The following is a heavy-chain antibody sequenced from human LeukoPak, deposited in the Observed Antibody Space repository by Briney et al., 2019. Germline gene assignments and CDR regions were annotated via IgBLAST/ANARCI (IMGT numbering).Heavy chain of an antibody. D-gene: IGHD3-16*02. J-gene: IGHJ4*02. V-gene: IGHV4-4*07. CDR2: MYTSGST. CDR1: GGSISSYY. Sequence: SESLSLTCTVSGGSISSYYWSWIRQPAGKGLEWIGRMYTSGSTNYNPSLKSRVTMSVDTSKNQFSLKLSSVTAADTAVYYCARLGDYVWGSYRHLENWGQGTLVTVSS. CDR3: ARLGDYVWGSYRHLEN.